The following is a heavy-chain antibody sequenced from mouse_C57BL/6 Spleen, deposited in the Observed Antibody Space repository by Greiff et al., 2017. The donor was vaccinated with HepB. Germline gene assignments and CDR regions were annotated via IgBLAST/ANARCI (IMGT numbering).Heavy chain of an antibody. CDR3: AIGRYSNSLYAMDY. Sequence: QVQLQQSGAELVMPGASVKLSCKASGYTFTSYWMHWVKQRPGQGLEWIGEIDPSDSYTNYHQKFKGKSTLTVDKSSSTAYMLLSSLTSEDSAVYYCAIGRYSNSLYAMDYWGQGTSVTVSS. CDR2: IDPSDSYT. V-gene: IGHV1-69*01. D-gene: IGHD2-5*01. CDR1: GYTFTSYW. J-gene: IGHJ4*01.